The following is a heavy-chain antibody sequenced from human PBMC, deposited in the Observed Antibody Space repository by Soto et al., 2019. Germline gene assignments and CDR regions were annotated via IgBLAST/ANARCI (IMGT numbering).Heavy chain of an antibody. Sequence: EVQLVESGGGLVQPGGSLRLSCAVSGFTFSSYWMHWVRQAPGKGLVWVSRINSDGSSTSYADSVKGRFTISRDNAQNTLYLQMNSLRAEDTAVYYCARGGYRYGYNYWCQGTLVTVSS. V-gene: IGHV3-74*01. D-gene: IGHD5-18*01. CDR2: INSDGSST. CDR1: GFTFSSYW. J-gene: IGHJ4*02. CDR3: ARGGYRYGYNY.